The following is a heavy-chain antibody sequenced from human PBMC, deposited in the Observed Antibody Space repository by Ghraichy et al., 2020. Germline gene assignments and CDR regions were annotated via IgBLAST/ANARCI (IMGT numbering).Heavy chain of an antibody. V-gene: IGHV3-21*01. CDR2: ISSSGSFI. Sequence: GGSLRLSCAASGFTFSTHSMNWVRQAPGKGLEWVSSISSSGSFIYYSDSVKGRFTISRDNAKNSLYLQMDSLRAEDTAVYYCATARSHYYYAMDVWGQGTTVTVSS. CDR1: GFTFSTHS. CDR3: ATARSHYYYAMDV. J-gene: IGHJ6*02.